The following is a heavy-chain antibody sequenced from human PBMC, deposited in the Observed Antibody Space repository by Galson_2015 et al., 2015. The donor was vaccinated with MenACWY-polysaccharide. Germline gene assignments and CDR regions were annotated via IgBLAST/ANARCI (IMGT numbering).Heavy chain of an antibody. CDR1: GGSFSGYY. CDR3: ARGVGARSRFGL. J-gene: IGHJ5*02. Sequence: ETLSLTCAVYGGSFSGYYWSWIRQPPGKGLEWIGEINHSGSTSCNPSLKRRVTLSVDTSKKQFSLILSSVTAADTAVYYCARGVGARSRFGLWGQGTLVTVSS. D-gene: IGHD1-26*01. V-gene: IGHV4-34*01. CDR2: INHSGST.